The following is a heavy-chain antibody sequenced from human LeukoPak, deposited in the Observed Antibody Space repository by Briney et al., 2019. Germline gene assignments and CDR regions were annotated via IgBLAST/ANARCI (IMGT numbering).Heavy chain of an antibody. Sequence: GASVKVSCKASGYTFTTYAMHWVRQAPGQRLEWMGWINAGNGNTKYSQKFHGRVTITRDTSASTAYMELSSLRSEDTAMYYCARDWHGVGDGDFDYWGQGTLVTVSS. CDR3: ARDWHGVGDGDFDY. J-gene: IGHJ4*02. CDR2: INAGNGNT. V-gene: IGHV1-3*01. CDR1: GYTFTTYA. D-gene: IGHD3-10*01.